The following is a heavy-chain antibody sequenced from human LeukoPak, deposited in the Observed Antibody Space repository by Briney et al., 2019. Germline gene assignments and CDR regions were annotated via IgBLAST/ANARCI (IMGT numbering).Heavy chain of an antibody. CDR3: AREAWTHLGLLNKYDLDI. Sequence: PSATLSLTCSVSGDSISSSYWSWIRQPPGKGPEWIGYMYYNRSTKYNPSLKSRVTMSVDTSKNQCSLKLSSVTAADTAVYYCAREAWTHLGLLNKYDLDIWGQGTMVSVSS. CDR2: MYYNRST. CDR1: GDSISSSY. D-gene: IGHD5-18*01. V-gene: IGHV4-59*12. J-gene: IGHJ3*02.